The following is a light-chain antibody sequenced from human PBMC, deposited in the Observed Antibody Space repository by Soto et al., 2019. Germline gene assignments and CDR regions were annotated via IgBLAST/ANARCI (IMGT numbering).Light chain of an antibody. V-gene: IGKV3-15*01. CDR3: QQYNIWPPIT. CDR2: GAS. Sequence: EIVMTQSPATLSVSPGERATLSCRASQSVSSNLAWYQQKPGQAPRLLIYGASTRATGIPARFSGSGSGTEFNLTIRSLQSGDFAVYYCQQYNIWPPITFGQGTRLEIK. CDR1: QSVSSN. J-gene: IGKJ5*01.